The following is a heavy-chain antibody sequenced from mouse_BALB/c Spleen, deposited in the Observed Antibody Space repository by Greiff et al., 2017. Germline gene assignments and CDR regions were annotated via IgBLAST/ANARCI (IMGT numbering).Heavy chain of an antibody. V-gene: IGHV5-12-1*01. J-gene: IGHJ3*01. Sequence: EVKLVESGGGLVKPGGSLKLSCAASGFAFSSYDMSWVRQTPEKRLEWVAYISSGGGSTYYPDTVNGRFTISRDNAKNTLYLQMSSLKSEDTAMYYCARHKYGNYEGFAYWGQGTLVTVSA. CDR2: ISSGGGST. CDR1: GFAFSSYD. D-gene: IGHD2-10*02. CDR3: ARHKYGNYEGFAY.